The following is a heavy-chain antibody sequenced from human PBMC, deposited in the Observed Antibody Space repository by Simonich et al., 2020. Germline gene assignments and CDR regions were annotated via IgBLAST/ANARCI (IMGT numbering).Heavy chain of an antibody. D-gene: IGHD6-6*01. CDR1: GYNFTGYY. CDR2: INPNSGGT. Sequence: QVQLVQSGAEVKKPGASVKVSCKASGYNFTGYYMHWVRQSPGQGLECLGCINPNSGGTNKAQKFQGRVTMTRDTSISTADMELSRPGSDDTAVYYCARVEYSSSGYFDLWGRGTLVTVSS. CDR3: ARVEYSSSGYFDL. J-gene: IGHJ2*01. V-gene: IGHV1-2*02.